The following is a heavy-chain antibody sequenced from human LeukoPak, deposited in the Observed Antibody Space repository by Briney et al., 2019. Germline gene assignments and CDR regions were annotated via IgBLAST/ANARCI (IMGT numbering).Heavy chain of an antibody. CDR3: AKGSGNGYGSGPFDY. CDR1: GFTFSNSG. J-gene: IGHJ4*02. CDR2: ISTDAGET. V-gene: IGHV3-23*01. Sequence: GGSLRLSCAASGFTFSNSGMSWVRQAPGKGLEWVSAISTDAGETHYADSVKGRFTISRDNSKNTVSLQMSSLRAEDTALYYCAKGSGNGYGSGPFDYWGQGTLVTISS. D-gene: IGHD3-10*01.